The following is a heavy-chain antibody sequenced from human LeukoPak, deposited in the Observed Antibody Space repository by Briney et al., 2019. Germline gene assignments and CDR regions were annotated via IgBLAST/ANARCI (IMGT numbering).Heavy chain of an antibody. CDR3: AKGDGVAVAGTVGY. D-gene: IGHD6-19*01. CDR1: GFTFSSYA. J-gene: IGHJ4*02. CDR2: ISGSGGST. V-gene: IGHV3-23*01. Sequence: PGGSLRLSCAASGFTFSSYAMSWVRQAPGKGLEWVSAISGSGGSTYYADSVKGRFTISRDNSKNTLYLQMNSLRAEDTAVYYCAKGDGVAVAGTVGYWGQGTLVTVSS.